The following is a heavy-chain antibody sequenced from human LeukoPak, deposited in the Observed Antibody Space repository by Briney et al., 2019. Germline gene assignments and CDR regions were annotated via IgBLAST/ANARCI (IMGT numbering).Heavy chain of an antibody. V-gene: IGHV3-33*08. CDR3: TREAGTTPFDY. Sequence: GGSLRLSCAASGFTFSGSAMHWVRQAPGKGLEWVAVIWFDGSNNYYADSVKGRFTISRDNSKNTVCLQMNSLRVGDTAVYYCTREAGTTPFDYWGQGTLVTVSS. D-gene: IGHD1-1*01. CDR1: GFTFSGSA. J-gene: IGHJ4*02. CDR2: IWFDGSNN.